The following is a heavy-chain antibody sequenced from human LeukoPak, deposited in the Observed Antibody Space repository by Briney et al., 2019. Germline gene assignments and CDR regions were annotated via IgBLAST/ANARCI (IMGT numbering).Heavy chain of an antibody. CDR3: ASLYYYDSSGPAEYFQH. CDR1: GFTFSSYA. V-gene: IGHV3-30-3*01. CDR2: ISYDGSNK. Sequence: GGSLRLSCAASGFTFSSYAMHWVRQAPGKGLEWVAVISYDGSNKYYADSVKGRFTISRDNSKNTLYLQMNSLRAEDTAVYYCASLYYYDSSGPAEYFQHWGQGTLVTVSS. D-gene: IGHD3-22*01. J-gene: IGHJ1*01.